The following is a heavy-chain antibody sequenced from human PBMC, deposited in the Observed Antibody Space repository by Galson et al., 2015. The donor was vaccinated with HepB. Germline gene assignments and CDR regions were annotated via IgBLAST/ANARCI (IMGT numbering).Heavy chain of an antibody. V-gene: IGHV3-23*01. CDR3: AKGYGLFDS. D-gene: IGHD5-18*01. CDR1: GFASDSHA. Sequence: SLRLSCAASGFASDSHAMSWVRQAPGRGLEWISGISGNGDSTFYADSVKGRFTVSRDNSNNMLYLQMNSLRAEDAGLYFCAKGYGLFDSWAQGILVTVSS. CDR2: ISGNGDST. J-gene: IGHJ5*01.